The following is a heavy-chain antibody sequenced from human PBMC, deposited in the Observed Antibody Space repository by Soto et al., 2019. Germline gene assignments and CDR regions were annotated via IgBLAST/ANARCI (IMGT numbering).Heavy chain of an antibody. Sequence: SETLSLTCTVSGGSVSSGSYYWSWIRQPPGKGLEWSGYIYYSGSTNYNPSLKSRVTISVDTSKNQFSLKVSSVTAADTAVYYCARDSSYGDYFDSWGEGTPATVSS. J-gene: IGHJ4*02. CDR3: ARDSSYGDYFDS. CDR2: IYYSGST. V-gene: IGHV4-61*01. CDR1: GGSVSSGSYY. D-gene: IGHD4-17*01.